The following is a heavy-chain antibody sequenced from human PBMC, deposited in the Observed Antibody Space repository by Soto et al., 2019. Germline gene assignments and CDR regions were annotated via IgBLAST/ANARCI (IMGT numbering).Heavy chain of an antibody. Sequence: PGGSLRLSCAASGFTFSSYGMHWVRQAPGKGLEWVAVIWYDGSNKYYADSVKGRFTISRDNSKNTLYLQMNSLRAEDTAVYYCARVRRLVAGKKTVGDFDYWCQGTLVNVSS. V-gene: IGHV3-33*01. CDR1: GFTFSSYG. CDR2: IWYDGSNK. CDR3: ARVRRLVAGKKTVGDFDY. J-gene: IGHJ4*02. D-gene: IGHD6-19*01.